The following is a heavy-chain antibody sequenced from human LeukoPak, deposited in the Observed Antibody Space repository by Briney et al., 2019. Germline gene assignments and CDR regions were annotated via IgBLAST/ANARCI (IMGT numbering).Heavy chain of an antibody. CDR3: ARDPGRSPDY. D-gene: IGHD1-26*01. Sequence: QPGGSLRLSCAASGFTFSSYAMSWVRQAPGKGLEWVSAISGSGGSTYYADSVKGRFTISRDNSKNTLYLQMGNLRPEDMAVYYCARDPGRSPDYWGQGTLVTVSS. V-gene: IGHV3-23*01. CDR1: GFTFSSYA. CDR2: ISGSGGST. J-gene: IGHJ4*02.